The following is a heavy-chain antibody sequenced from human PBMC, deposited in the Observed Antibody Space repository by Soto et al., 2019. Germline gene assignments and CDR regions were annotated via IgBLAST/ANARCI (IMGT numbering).Heavy chain of an antibody. CDR3: GGRPDSGGYKLGFDP. CDR1: GYSFTSYW. J-gene: IGHJ5*02. D-gene: IGHD3-22*01. Sequence: PGESLKISCKGSGYSFTSYWIGWVRQMPGKGLEWMGIIYPGDSDTRYSPSFQGQVTISADKSISTAYLQWSSLKASDTAMYYCGGRPDSGGYKLGFDPGGQGTLVTVSS. V-gene: IGHV5-51*01. CDR2: IYPGDSDT.